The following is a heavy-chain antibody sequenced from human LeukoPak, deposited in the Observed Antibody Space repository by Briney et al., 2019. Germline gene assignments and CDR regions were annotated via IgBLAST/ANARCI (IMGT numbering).Heavy chain of an antibody. V-gene: IGHV3-21*01. CDR3: ASYGDYYYGMDV. Sequence: GGSLRLSCAASGFTFSSYSMNWVRQAPGKGLEWVSSISSSSSSYIYYADSVKGRFTISRDNAENSLYLQMNSLRAEDTAVHYCASYGDYYYGMDVWGQGTTVTVSS. D-gene: IGHD4-17*01. J-gene: IGHJ6*02. CDR1: GFTFSSYS. CDR2: ISSSSSSYI.